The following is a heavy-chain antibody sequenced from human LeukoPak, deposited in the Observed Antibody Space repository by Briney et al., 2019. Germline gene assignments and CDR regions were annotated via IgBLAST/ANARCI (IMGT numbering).Heavy chain of an antibody. CDR3: AKIPTIYCSGGSCSDY. CDR1: GFTFSSYG. Sequence: GSLRLSCAASGFTFSSYGMHWVRQAPGKGLEWVAVISYDGSNKYYADSVKGRFTISRDNSKNTLYLQMNSLRAEDTAVYYRAKIPTIYCSGGSCSDYWGQGTLVTVSS. CDR2: ISYDGSNK. D-gene: IGHD2-15*01. V-gene: IGHV3-30*18. J-gene: IGHJ4*02.